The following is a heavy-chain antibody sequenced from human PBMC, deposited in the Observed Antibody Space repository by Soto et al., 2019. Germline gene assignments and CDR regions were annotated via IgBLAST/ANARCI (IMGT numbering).Heavy chain of an antibody. CDR3: PKEYYHSSGSSMGDY. D-gene: IGHD3-10*01. Sequence: GGSLRLSCAASGFTFSSYWMSWVRQAPGKGLEWVANIRQDGSEKYYVDSVKGRFSISRDNAKNSLYLQMNSLRAEDTAVYYCPKEYYHSSGSSMGDYWGQGTLVTVSS. J-gene: IGHJ4*02. CDR2: IRQDGSEK. V-gene: IGHV3-7*01. CDR1: GFTFSSYW.